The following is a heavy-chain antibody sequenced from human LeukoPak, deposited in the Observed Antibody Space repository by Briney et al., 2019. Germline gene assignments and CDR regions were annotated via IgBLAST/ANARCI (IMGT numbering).Heavy chain of an antibody. D-gene: IGHD3-10*01. CDR3: ATGLLWFGELPLNLDY. CDR1: GYTFTGYY. Sequence: ASVKVSCKASGYTFTGYYMHWVRQAPGKGLEWMGGFDPEDGETIYAQKFQGRVTMTEDTSTDTAYMELSSLRSEDTAVYYCATGLLWFGELPLNLDYWGQGTLVTVSS. V-gene: IGHV1-24*01. J-gene: IGHJ4*02. CDR2: FDPEDGET.